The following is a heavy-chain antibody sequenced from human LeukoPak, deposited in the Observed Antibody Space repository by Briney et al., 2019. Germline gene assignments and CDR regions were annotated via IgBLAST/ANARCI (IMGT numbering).Heavy chain of an antibody. CDR1: GFTFSSYE. V-gene: IGHV3-48*03. CDR2: ISGSGNTI. Sequence: GGSLILSCAASGFTFSSYEMNWFRQAPGKGLEWVSYISGSGNTIYYGDSVKGRFTISRDNAKDSLYLQMNSVRVEDTAVYYCARESPGGYWGQGTLVTVSS. D-gene: IGHD3-10*01. J-gene: IGHJ4*02. CDR3: ARESPGGY.